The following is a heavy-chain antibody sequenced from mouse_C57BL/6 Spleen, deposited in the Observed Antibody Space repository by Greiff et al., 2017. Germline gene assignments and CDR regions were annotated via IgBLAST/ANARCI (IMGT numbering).Heavy chain of an antibody. J-gene: IGHJ2*01. CDR2: IYPGSGNT. Sequence: QVQLQQSGPELVKPGASVKISCKASGYTFTDYYINWVKQRPGQGLAWIGWIYPGSGNTKYNEKFKGKATLTVDTSSSTAYMQLSSLTSEDSAVYFCARTPLYYFDYWGQGTTLTVSS. CDR3: ARTPLYYFDY. CDR1: GYTFTDYY. V-gene: IGHV1-84*01.